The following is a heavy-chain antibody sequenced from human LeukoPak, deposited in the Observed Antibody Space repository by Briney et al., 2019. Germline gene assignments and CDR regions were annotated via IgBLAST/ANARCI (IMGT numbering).Heavy chain of an antibody. CDR2: INPNSGGT. J-gene: IGHJ5*02. V-gene: IGHV1-2*02. CDR1: GYTFTGYY. Sequence: ASVKVSCKASGYTFTGYYMHWVRQAPGQGLEWMGWINPNSGGTDYAQKFQGRVTMTRDTSISTAYMELSRLRSDDTAVYYCARTDIVATSWFDPWGQGTLVTVSS. D-gene: IGHD5-12*01. CDR3: ARTDIVATSWFDP.